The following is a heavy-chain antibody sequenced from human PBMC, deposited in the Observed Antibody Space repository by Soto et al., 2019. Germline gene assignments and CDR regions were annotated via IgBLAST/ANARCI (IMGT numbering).Heavy chain of an antibody. CDR2: IIPVFGRA. CDR3: ILDCTSMSCYGYLGVDV. Sequence: SVKVSCKASGGTFNSFLMRWVRQAPGQGLAWMGGIIPVFGRATYAQKFHGRVSITADESTSTVYMELSGLKSEDTAVYYCILDCTSMSCYGYLGVDVWGQGTTVTVSS. D-gene: IGHD2-2*01. CDR1: GGTFNSFL. J-gene: IGHJ6*02. V-gene: IGHV1-69*13.